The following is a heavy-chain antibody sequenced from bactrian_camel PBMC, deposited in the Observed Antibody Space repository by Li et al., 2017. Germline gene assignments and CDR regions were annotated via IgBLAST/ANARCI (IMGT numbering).Heavy chain of an antibody. D-gene: IGHD2*01. J-gene: IGHJ4*01. V-gene: IGHV3S1*01. Sequence: HVQLVESGGGLVQPGESLRLSCVASGFSGGSYCMGWFRQAPGKGLEWVSSIKSGGGSTYYADSVRGRFTISRDNAKNTLYLQMNSLKTEDTAVYYCATSGNYHWGQGTQVTVS. CDR2: IKSGGGST. CDR1: GFSGGSYC. CDR3: ATSGNYH.